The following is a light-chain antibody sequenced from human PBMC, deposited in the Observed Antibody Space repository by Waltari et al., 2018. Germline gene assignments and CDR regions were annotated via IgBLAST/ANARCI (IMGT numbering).Light chain of an antibody. CDR3: QKYESLPAT. CDR2: HAS. Sequence: EIVLTPSPGTLSLSPGERATLPFRDSQSVGIYLAWYQQTPGQAPRLLIYHASTRATGIPDRFSARGSGTDVSLTISRLEPEDCAVYYCQKYESLPATFGQGTKVEIK. V-gene: IGKV3-20*01. CDR1: QSVGIY. J-gene: IGKJ1*01.